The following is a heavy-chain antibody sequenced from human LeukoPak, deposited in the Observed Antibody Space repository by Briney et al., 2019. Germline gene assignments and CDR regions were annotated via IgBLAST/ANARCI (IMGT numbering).Heavy chain of an antibody. J-gene: IGHJ6*03. V-gene: IGHV3-20*04. D-gene: IGHD3-10*01. CDR2: INWNGGRT. CDR1: GFTFDDYG. CDR3: AGGWGVGTYYYYYMDV. Sequence: PGGSLRLSCAASGFTFDDYGMSGVRQAPGKGLEGVSGINWNGGRTGYADSVKGRFTISRDNAKNSLYLQMNSLRAEDTALYYCAGGWGVGTYYYYYMDVWGKGTTVTVSS.